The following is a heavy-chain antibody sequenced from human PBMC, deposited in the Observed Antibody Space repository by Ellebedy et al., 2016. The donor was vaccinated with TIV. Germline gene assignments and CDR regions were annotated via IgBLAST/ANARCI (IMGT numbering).Heavy chain of an antibody. CDR1: GFPVTSNY. J-gene: IGHJ4*02. CDR2: IFSAADGGET. Sequence: GESLKISCAASGFPVTSNYMNWVRQAPGKGLEWVSVIFSAADGGETHYADSVKGRFTISRDNSKNTLYLQMNSLRAEDTAVYYCAGAILKAYWGQGTLVTVSS. V-gene: IGHV3-53*01. CDR3: AGAILKAY. D-gene: IGHD3-3*01.